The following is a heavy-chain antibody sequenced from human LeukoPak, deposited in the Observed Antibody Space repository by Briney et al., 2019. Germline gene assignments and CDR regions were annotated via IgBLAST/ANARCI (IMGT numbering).Heavy chain of an antibody. Sequence: GGSLRLSCVASGFTFSSYAMSWVRQAPGKGPEWVSDISGSGGTTYYAESVKGRFTISRDNSKNTLYLQMNSLRAEDTALYYCAKSWQYDWFDSWGQGTLVTVSS. J-gene: IGHJ5*01. CDR1: GFTFSSYA. V-gene: IGHV3-23*01. D-gene: IGHD2-2*01. CDR3: AKSWQYDWFDS. CDR2: ISGSGGTT.